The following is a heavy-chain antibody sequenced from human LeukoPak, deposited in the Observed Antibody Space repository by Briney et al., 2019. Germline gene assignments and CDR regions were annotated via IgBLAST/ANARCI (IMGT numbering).Heavy chain of an antibody. CDR1: GGSFRGYY. D-gene: IGHD1-1*01. CDR3: AGSRGTTRTTRPKTINWFCG. V-gene: IGHV4-34*01. Sequence: PSGTLSLTCALYGGSFRGYYWSWVPHPPGKGGEWIGEINNSGRTNYNPSLKSRVTISVDTSKNHFSLKLSSVTAADAAVYYCAGSRGTTRTTRPKTINWFCGWGTGSLVT. J-gene: IGHJ5*02. CDR2: INNSGRT.